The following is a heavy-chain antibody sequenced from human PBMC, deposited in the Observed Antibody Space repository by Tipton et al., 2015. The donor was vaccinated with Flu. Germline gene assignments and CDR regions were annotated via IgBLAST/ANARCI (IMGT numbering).Heavy chain of an antibody. CDR1: GFTVSSNY. D-gene: IGHD5-24*01. CDR2: IYSGGST. V-gene: IGHV3-53*01. Sequence: SLRLSCAASGFTVSSNYMSWVRQAPGKGLEWVSVIYSGGSTYYADSVKGRFTISRDNSKNTPYLQMNSLRAEETAVYYCARAMGRWLQFGAFDIWGQGTMATVSS. J-gene: IGHJ3*02. CDR3: ARAMGRWLQFGAFDI.